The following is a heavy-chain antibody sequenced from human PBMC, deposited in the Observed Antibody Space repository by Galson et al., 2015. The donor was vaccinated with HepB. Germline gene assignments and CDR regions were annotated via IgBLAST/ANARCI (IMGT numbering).Heavy chain of an antibody. CDR2: IYTTGNT. CDR3: ARGWAVAGSGNWFDS. CDR1: GGSISSYY. Sequence: ETLSLTCTVSGGSISSYYCSWIRHPAGQGLEWIGRIYTTGNTNYNPSLKSRVTMSVDTSKNQFSLKLSSVTAADTAVYYCARGWAVAGSGNWFDSWGQGTLVTVSS. D-gene: IGHD6-19*01. V-gene: IGHV4-4*07. J-gene: IGHJ5*01.